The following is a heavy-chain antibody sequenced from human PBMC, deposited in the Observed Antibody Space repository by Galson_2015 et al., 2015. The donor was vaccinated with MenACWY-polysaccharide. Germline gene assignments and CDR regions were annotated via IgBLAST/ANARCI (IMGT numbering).Heavy chain of an antibody. CDR3: ARGGGSYYAPGQFDY. D-gene: IGHD1-26*01. CDR1: GYSFTSYW. J-gene: IGHJ4*02. CDR2: IYPGDSDT. Sequence: QSGAEVKKPGESLKISCKGSGYSFTSYWIGWVRQMPGKGLEWMGIIYPGDSDTRYSPSFQGQVTISADKSISTAYLQWSSPKASDSAMYYWARGGGSYYAPGQFDYWGQGTLVTVSS. V-gene: IGHV5-51*03.